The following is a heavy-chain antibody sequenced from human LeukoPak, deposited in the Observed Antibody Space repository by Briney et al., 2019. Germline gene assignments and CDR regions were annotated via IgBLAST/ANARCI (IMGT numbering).Heavy chain of an antibody. D-gene: IGHD6-13*01. Sequence: SETLSLTCAVYGRFFSGHYWSWIRQPPGKGLEWIGEINHSGNTNYNPSLKSRVTIGVDTSKNQFSLKVNSVTAADTAVYYCARVHQQLALYAFDVWGHGTLVTVSS. J-gene: IGHJ3*01. V-gene: IGHV4-34*01. CDR3: ARVHQQLALYAFDV. CDR1: GRFFSGHY. CDR2: INHSGNT.